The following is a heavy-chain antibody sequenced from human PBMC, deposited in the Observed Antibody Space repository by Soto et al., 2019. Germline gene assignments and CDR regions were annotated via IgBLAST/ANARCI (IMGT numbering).Heavy chain of an antibody. CDR3: ARQGVGDPFDY. CDR2: IYYSGST. D-gene: IGHD1-26*01. J-gene: IGHJ4*02. CDR1: GGSIRSTSYY. V-gene: IGHV4-39*01. Sequence: PSETLSLTSTGSGGSIRSTSYYWGWLLQPPGKGLEWIGSIYYSGSTYYNPSLKSRVTISVDTSKNQFSLKLSSVTAADTAVYYCARQGVGDPFDYWGQGTLVTASS.